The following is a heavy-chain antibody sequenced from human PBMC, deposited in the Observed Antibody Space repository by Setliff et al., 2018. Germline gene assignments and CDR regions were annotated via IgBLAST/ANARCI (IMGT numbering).Heavy chain of an antibody. D-gene: IGHD6-19*01. CDR3: VTDPPFSGWSFDS. J-gene: IGHJ4*02. CDR1: GFTFSSYA. V-gene: IGHV3-23*01. Sequence: QPGGSLRLSCGASGFTFSSYAMSWVRQAPGKGLEWVSAFSGGATRTYYADSVKGRFTISRDNSKSTLYLQMNSLRVEDTAVYYCVTDPPFSGWSFDSWGQGSLVTVSS. CDR2: FSGGATRT.